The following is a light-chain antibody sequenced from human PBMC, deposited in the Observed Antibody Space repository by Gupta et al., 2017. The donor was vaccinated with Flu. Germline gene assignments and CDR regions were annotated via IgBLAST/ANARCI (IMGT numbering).Light chain of an antibody. J-gene: IGKJ3*01. Sequence: PSSLSASVGDRVTITCRASQSISSYLNWYQQKPGKAPKLLIYAASSLQSGVPSRFSGSGSGTDFTLTISRLQPEDFATYYCQQSYSTPSTFGPGTKVDIK. V-gene: IGKV1-39*01. CDR1: QSISSY. CDR3: QQSYSTPST. CDR2: AAS.